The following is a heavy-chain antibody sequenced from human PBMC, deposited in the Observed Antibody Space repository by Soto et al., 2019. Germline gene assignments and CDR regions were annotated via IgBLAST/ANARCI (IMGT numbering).Heavy chain of an antibody. CDR2: INKDGSEK. CDR3: ATRACEVNYCGVFDY. V-gene: IGHV3-7*03. D-gene: IGHD2-15*01. J-gene: IGHJ4*02. CDR1: GFTFTTCW. Sequence: GRSLRLSCEASGFTFTTCWVTWVRQAPGKGLEWVANINKDGSEKFYVDSVKGRFTISRDNAKNSLFLQMNSLRAEDTAVYYCATRACEVNYCGVFDYWGQGTLVTVSS.